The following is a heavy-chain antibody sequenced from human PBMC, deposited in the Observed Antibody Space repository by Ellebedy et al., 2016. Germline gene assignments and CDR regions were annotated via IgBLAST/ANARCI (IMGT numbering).Heavy chain of an antibody. CDR1: GFTFTNYN. CDR2: ISGSSNTA. CDR3: AREDCSTSCKWIDP. Sequence: GGSLRLXXAASGFTFTNYNFNWVRQGPGKGLEWVSYISGSSNTAYYADSVEGRFTISRDTAKRVLYLQMNSLRDEDTGVYYCAREDCSTSCKWIDPWGQGTLVTVSS. V-gene: IGHV3-48*02. J-gene: IGHJ5*02. D-gene: IGHD2-2*01.